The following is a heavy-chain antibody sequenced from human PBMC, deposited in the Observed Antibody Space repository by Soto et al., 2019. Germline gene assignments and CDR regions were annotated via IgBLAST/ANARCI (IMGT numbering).Heavy chain of an antibody. D-gene: IGHD1-26*01. CDR2: ISYDGSNK. CDR1: GFTFSSYG. V-gene: IGHV3-30*18. J-gene: IGHJ3*02. CDR3: AKDGGRIVGATTGAFDI. Sequence: QVQLVESGGGVVQPGRSLRLSCAASGFTFSSYGMHWVRQAPGKGLEWVAVISYDGSNKYYADSVKGRFTISRDNSKNTLYLQMNSLRAEDTAVYYCAKDGGRIVGATTGAFDIWGQGTMVTVSS.